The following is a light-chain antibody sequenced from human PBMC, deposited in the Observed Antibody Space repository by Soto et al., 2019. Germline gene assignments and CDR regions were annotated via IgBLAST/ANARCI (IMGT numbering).Light chain of an antibody. V-gene: IGKV3-15*01. CDR3: QQYNNWPLT. CDR2: GAS. Sequence: EIVMTQSPATLSVSPGERATLSCRASQSVSSNLAWYQQKPGQAPRLLIYGASTRAAGIPARFSGSRSGTEFTLTISGLQSEDFAVYYCQQYNNWPLTFGEGTKVEIK. CDR1: QSVSSN. J-gene: IGKJ4*01.